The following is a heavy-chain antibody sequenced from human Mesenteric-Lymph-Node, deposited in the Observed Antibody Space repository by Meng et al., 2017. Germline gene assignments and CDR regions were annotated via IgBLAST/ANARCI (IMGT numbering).Heavy chain of an antibody. CDR1: GFTFDDYT. Sequence: GGSLRLSCAASGFTFDDYTMHWVRQAPGKGLEWVSSISSSSSYIYYADSVKGRFTISRDNAKNSLYLQMNSLRAEDTAVYYCARDFSVRLPDYWGQGTLVTVSS. J-gene: IGHJ4*01. V-gene: IGHV3-21*01. D-gene: IGHD2-8*01. CDR3: ARDFSVRLPDY. CDR2: ISSSSSYI.